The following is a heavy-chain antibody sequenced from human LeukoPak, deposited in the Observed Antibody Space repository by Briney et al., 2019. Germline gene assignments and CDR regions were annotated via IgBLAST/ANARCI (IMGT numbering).Heavy chain of an antibody. CDR1: GYSFTTHW. CDR3: AITGGGYSSTSYNWFDP. D-gene: IGHD6-13*01. CDR2: IYPGDSDT. J-gene: IGHJ5*02. V-gene: IGHV5-51*01. Sequence: GESLKISCKASGYSFTTHWIGWVRQMPGKGLEWMGIIYPGDSDTRYSPSFQGQVTISADKSISTVYLQWSSLKASDTAMYYCAITGGGYSSTSYNWFDPWGQGTLVIVSS.